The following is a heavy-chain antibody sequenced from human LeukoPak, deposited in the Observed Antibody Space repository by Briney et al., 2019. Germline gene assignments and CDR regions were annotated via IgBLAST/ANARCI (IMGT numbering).Heavy chain of an antibody. D-gene: IGHD6-19*01. J-gene: IGHJ3*02. CDR3: ASNGYSSGWHAFDI. Sequence: PGGSLRLSCAASGFTFSSYAMSWVRQAPGKGLEWVSAISGSGGSTYYADSVKGRFTISRDNSKNTLYLQMNSLRAEDTAVYYRASNGYSSGWHAFDIWGQGTMVTVSS. CDR2: ISGSGGST. V-gene: IGHV3-23*01. CDR1: GFTFSSYA.